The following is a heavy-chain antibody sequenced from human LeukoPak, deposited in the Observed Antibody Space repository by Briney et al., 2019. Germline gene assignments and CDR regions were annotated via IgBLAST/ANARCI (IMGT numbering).Heavy chain of an antibody. D-gene: IGHD3-10*01. CDR3: AKGSGGSGSYSKYYFDY. J-gene: IGHJ4*02. CDR1: GFTFSSYS. V-gene: IGHV3-21*04. Sequence: GGSLRLSCAASGFTFSSYSLNWLRQAPGQGLEWVSSISSSSDYIYYADSVKGRFTSSRANARDSLDLHRNSLEADDTDVYYCAKGSGGSGSYSKYYFDYWGQGTLVTVSS. CDR2: ISSSSDYI.